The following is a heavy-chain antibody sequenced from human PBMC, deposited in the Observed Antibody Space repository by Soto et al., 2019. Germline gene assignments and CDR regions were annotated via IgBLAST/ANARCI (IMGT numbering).Heavy chain of an antibody. CDR3: AAGGGLPRYY. J-gene: IGHJ4*02. Sequence: QLQLQESGSGLVKPSQTLSLTCAVSGGSISSGGYSWSWIRQPPGKGLEWIGYIYHSGSTYYHPSPKNRVTISVDRSKNQFSLKLSSVTAADTAVYYCAAGGGLPRYYWGQGTLVTVSS. CDR1: GGSISSGGYS. D-gene: IGHD5-12*01. CDR2: IYHSGST. V-gene: IGHV4-30-2*01.